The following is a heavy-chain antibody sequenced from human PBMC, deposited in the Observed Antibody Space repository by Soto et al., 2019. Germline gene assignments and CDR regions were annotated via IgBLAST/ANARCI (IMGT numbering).Heavy chain of an antibody. J-gene: IGHJ4*02. Sequence: SLRLSCAASGFTFSSYGMHWVRQAPGKGLEWVAVISYDGSNKYYADSVKGRFTISRDNSKNTLYLQMNSLRAEDTAVYYCAKEWTYGDFLDYWGQGTLVTVSS. CDR2: ISYDGSNK. CDR3: AKEWTYGDFLDY. V-gene: IGHV3-30*18. D-gene: IGHD4-17*01. CDR1: GFTFSSYG.